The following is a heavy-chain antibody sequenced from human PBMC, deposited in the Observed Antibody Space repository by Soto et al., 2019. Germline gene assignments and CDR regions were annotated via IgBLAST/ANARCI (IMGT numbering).Heavy chain of an antibody. Sequence: GGSLRLSCAASGFTFGAFAMAWVRQRPGNGLEWVSSLSGGGGSTYYNNSVRGRFTISRDNSKNTLYLQMNSLRAEDTAVYYCAKVPVVHIAVAGPFDYWGQGTLVTVSS. J-gene: IGHJ4*02. CDR1: GFTFGAFA. D-gene: IGHD6-19*01. CDR3: AKVPVVHIAVAGPFDY. CDR2: LSGGGGST. V-gene: IGHV3-23*01.